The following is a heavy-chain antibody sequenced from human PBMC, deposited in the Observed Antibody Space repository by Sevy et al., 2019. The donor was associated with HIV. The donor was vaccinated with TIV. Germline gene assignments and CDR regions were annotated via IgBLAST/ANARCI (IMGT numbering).Heavy chain of an antibody. CDR1: GGSISSSSYY. Sequence: SETLSLTCTVSGGSISSSSYYWGWIRQPPGKGLEWIGSFYYSGSTYYNPSLKGRVTISVDTSKNQFSLKLSSVTAADTAVYYCARRLAYGGYGRGFDPWGQRTLVTVSS. CDR2: FYYSGST. J-gene: IGHJ5*02. D-gene: IGHD5-12*01. CDR3: ARRLAYGGYGRGFDP. V-gene: IGHV4-39*01.